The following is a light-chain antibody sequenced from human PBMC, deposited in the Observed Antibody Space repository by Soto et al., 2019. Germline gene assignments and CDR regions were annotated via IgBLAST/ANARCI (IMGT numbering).Light chain of an antibody. V-gene: IGKV1-5*01. J-gene: IGKJ5*01. CDR2: DAS. Sequence: DIQMTQSTYTLSASVGDSVTITCRAGRNIRNWLAWDQQKPGKAPNPLIYDASSLKSGVPARFSGSGSGTEFTLTISSLQPDDFATYYCQQYNTYSTFGQGTRLE. CDR1: RNIRNW. CDR3: QQYNTYST.